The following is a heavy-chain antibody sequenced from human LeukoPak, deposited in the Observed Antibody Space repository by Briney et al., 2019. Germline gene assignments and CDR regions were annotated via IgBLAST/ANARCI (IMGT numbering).Heavy chain of an antibody. CDR2: ISGSGGST. Sequence: PGGSLRLSCAASGFTFSSYAMSWVRQAPGKGLEWVSAISGSGGSTYYADSVKGRFTISRDNSKNTLYLQMNSLRAKDTAVYYCAKEGLRAWGGPWANDAFDIWGQGTMVTVSS. D-gene: IGHD3-16*01. CDR3: AKEGLRAWGGPWANDAFDI. J-gene: IGHJ3*02. CDR1: GFTFSSYA. V-gene: IGHV3-23*01.